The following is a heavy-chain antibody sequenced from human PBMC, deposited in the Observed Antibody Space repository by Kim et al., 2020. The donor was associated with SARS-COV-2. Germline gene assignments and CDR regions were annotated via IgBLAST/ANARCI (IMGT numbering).Heavy chain of an antibody. V-gene: IGHV3-21*01. J-gene: IGHJ6*03. D-gene: IGHD5-18*01. CDR1: GFTFSSYS. CDR3: ARGTAMETYYYYMDV. Sequence: GGSLRLSCAASGFTFSSYSMNWVRQAPGKGLEWVSSISSSSSYIYYADSVKGRFTISRDNAKNSLYLQMNSLRAEDTAVYYCARGTAMETYYYYMDVWGKGTTVTVSS. CDR2: ISSSSSYI.